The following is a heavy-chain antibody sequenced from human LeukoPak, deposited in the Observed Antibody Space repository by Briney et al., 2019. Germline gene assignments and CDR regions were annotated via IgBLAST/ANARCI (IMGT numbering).Heavy chain of an antibody. CDR3: ARGLDDYGYYQYYFNY. D-gene: IGHD4-17*01. CDR2: IYYSGST. CDR1: GGSISSSSYY. Sequence: PSETLSLTCTVSGGSISSSSYYWGWIRQPPGKGLEWIGSIYYSGSTYYNPSLKSRVTISVDTSKNQFSLKLSSVTAADTAVYYCARGLDDYGYYQYYFNYWGQGTLVTVSS. V-gene: IGHV4-39*07. J-gene: IGHJ4*02.